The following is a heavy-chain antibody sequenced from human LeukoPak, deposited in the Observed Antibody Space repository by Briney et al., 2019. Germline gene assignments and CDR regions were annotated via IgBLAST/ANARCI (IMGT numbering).Heavy chain of an antibody. Sequence: GASVKVSCKASGGTFSSYAISWVRQAPGQGLEWMGRIIPILGIANYAQKFQGRVTITADKSTSTAYMELSSLRSEDTAVYYCASTPPGDSGGYYVDWGQGTLVTVSS. V-gene: IGHV1-69*04. CDR2: IIPILGIA. J-gene: IGHJ4*02. D-gene: IGHD3-22*01. CDR1: GGTFSSYA. CDR3: ASTPPGDSGGYYVD.